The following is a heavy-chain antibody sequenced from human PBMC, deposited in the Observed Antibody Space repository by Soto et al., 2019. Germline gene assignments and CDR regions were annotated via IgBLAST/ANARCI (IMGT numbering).Heavy chain of an antibody. CDR3: TRGISDS. CDR1: GDTFNTND. V-gene: IGHV1-8*01. D-gene: IGHD3-3*02. Sequence: QVQLVQSGAEVKKPGDSVKVSCKASGDTFNTNDFNWVRQATGQGLEWMGWMNPAGGNTGFAQKFQGRVSLTMDTSTSIAYMELSRLTSEDTAMYYCTRGISDSWGQGTLVTVSS. CDR2: MNPAGGNT. J-gene: IGHJ4*02.